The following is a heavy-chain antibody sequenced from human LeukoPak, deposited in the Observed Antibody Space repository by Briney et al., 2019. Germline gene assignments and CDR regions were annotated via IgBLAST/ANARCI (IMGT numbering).Heavy chain of an antibody. V-gene: IGHV3-21*01. J-gene: IGHJ5*02. Sequence: GGSLRLSXAASGFTFRSYSINWVRQAPGKGLEWVSSISSSGTYVYYADSVKGRFTISRDNAKNSLYLQMNSLRVEDTAVYYCARDLGYCSSTSCYNRWFDPWGQGTLVTVSS. CDR2: ISSSGTYV. CDR1: GFTFRSYS. CDR3: ARDLGYCSSTSCYNRWFDP. D-gene: IGHD2-2*02.